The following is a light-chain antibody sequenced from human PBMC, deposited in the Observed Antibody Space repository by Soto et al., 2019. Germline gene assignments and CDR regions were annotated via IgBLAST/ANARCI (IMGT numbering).Light chain of an antibody. CDR2: DVS. CDR3: CSYAGSYTGV. Sequence: QSALTQPRSVSGSPGQSVTISCTGTSSDVGGYTYVSWYQLHPGKAPKLMIYDVSERPSGVPDRFSGSKSGNTASLTISGLQAEDEADYYCCSYAGSYTGVFGGGTQLTVL. CDR1: SSDVGGYTY. V-gene: IGLV2-11*01. J-gene: IGLJ2*01.